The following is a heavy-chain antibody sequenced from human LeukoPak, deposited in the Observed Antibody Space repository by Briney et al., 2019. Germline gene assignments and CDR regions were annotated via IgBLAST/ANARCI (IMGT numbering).Heavy chain of an antibody. Sequence: GGSLRLSCAAPGFTVSSNSMTWDRQAPGKGLEGVSIIYSGGSAYYADSMKARFTISRDNSKNSLYLQMNSLRAEDTAVYYCARDNREYAFDIWGHGTMVTVSS. CDR3: ARDNREYAFDI. CDR2: IYSGGSA. J-gene: IGHJ3*02. CDR1: GFTVSSNS. V-gene: IGHV3-66*01.